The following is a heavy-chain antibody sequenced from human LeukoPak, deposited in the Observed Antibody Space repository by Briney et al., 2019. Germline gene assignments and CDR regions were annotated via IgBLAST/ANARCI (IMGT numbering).Heavy chain of an antibody. J-gene: IGHJ5*02. CDR3: ARDRVFSNWFDP. D-gene: IGHD2-8*01. Sequence: PSETLSLTCTVSGGSISSYYWSWIRQPPGKGLEWIGYIYYSGSTNYNPSLKSRVTISVDTSKNQFSLKLSSVTAADTAVYHCARDRVFSNWFDPWGQGTLVTVSS. CDR2: IYYSGST. V-gene: IGHV4-59*01. CDR1: GGSISSYY.